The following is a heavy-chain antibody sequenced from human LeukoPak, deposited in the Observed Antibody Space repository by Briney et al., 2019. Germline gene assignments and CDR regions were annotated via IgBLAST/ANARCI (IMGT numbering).Heavy chain of an antibody. V-gene: IGHV3-7*01. CDR2: IREDGSEK. CDR3: ARDSGSYRIFDY. CDR1: GFTFSSYW. J-gene: IGHJ4*02. Sequence: GGSLRLSCEASGFTFSSYWMSWVRQAPGKGLEWVANIREDGSEKYYVDSVKGRLTISRDNAKDSLYLQMSSLRAEDTAVYYCARDSGSYRIFDYWGQGTLVTVSS. D-gene: IGHD1-26*01.